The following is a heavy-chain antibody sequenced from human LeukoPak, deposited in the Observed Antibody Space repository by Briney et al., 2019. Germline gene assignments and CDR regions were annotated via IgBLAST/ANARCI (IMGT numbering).Heavy chain of an antibody. Sequence: SETLSLTCTVSGGSISSSSYYWGWIRQPPGKGLEWIGSIYYSGSTYYNPSLKSRVTISVDTSKNQFSQKLSSVTAADTAVYYCARSYLGYCTNGVCYRTRRMGHFDYWGQGTLVTVSS. V-gene: IGHV4-39*01. D-gene: IGHD2-8*01. CDR2: IYYSGST. CDR1: GGSISSSSYY. J-gene: IGHJ4*02. CDR3: ARSYLGYCTNGVCYRTRRMGHFDY.